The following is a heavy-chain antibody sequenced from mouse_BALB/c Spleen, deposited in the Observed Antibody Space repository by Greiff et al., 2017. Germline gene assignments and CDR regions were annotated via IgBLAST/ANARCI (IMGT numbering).Heavy chain of an antibody. V-gene: IGHV1-54*01. CDR3: AREETGTNAMDY. Sequence: QVQLQQSGAELVRPGTSVKVSCKASGYAFTNYLIEWVKQRPGQGLEWIGVINPGSGGTNYNEKFKGKATLTADKSSSTAYMQLSSLTSDDSAVYFCAREETGTNAMDYWGQGTSVTVSS. D-gene: IGHD4-1*01. CDR2: INPGSGGT. CDR1: GYAFTNYL. J-gene: IGHJ4*01.